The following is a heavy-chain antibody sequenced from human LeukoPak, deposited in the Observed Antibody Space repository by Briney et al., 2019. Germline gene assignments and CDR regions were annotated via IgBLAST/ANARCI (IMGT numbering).Heavy chain of an antibody. J-gene: IGHJ4*02. Sequence: GGSLRLSCAASGFTVSSNYMSWVRQAPGKGLEWVSVIYSGGSTYYADSVKGRFTISRDNSKNTLYLQMNSLRAEDTAVYYCARASHSGSYSPIGYWGQGTLVTVSS. CDR2: IYSGGST. CDR1: GFTVSSNY. D-gene: IGHD1-26*01. V-gene: IGHV3-66*01. CDR3: ARASHSGSYSPIGY.